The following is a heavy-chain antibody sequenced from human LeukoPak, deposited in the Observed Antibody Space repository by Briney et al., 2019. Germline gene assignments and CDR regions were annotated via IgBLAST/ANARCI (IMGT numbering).Heavy chain of an antibody. CDR1: GYTFTGYY. J-gene: IGHJ5*02. CDR3: ARDTGSLGCCSGGSCYGWFDP. CDR2: INPNSGGT. V-gene: IGHV1-2*06. D-gene: IGHD2-15*01. Sequence: ASVNVSCKASGYTFTGYYMHWVRQAPGQGLEWMGRINPNSGGTNYAQKFQGRVTMTRDTSISTAYMELSRLRSDDTAVYYCARDTGSLGCCSGGSCYGWFDPWGQGTLVTVSS.